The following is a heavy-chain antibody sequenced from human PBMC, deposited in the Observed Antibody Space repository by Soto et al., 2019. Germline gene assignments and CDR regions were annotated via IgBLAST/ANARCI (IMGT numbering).Heavy chain of an antibody. CDR2: INPNSGGT. CDR3: ARGGTGITMVRGVIKEFDY. D-gene: IGHD3-10*01. V-gene: IGHV1-2*04. J-gene: IGHJ4*02. CDR1: GCTFTGYY. Sequence: ASVKVSCKASGCTFTGYYMHWVRQAPGQGLEWMGWINPNSGGTNYAQKFQGWVTMTRDTSISTAYMELSRLRSDDTAVYYCARGGTGITMVRGVIKEFDYWGQGTLVTVTS.